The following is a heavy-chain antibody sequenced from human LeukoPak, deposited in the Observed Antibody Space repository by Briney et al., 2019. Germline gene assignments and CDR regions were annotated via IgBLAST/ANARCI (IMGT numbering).Heavy chain of an antibody. Sequence: NPGGSLRLSCAGSGFSFTSYTMNCVRQAPGKGLEWVSSISSSSRYIYYADSVKGRFTIYRDNAENSLYLQMYSLRAEDTAVYYCARVYEAHYNFNFMDVWGKGTTVTVSS. CDR2: ISSSSRYI. D-gene: IGHD5/OR15-5a*01. CDR3: ARVYEAHYNFNFMDV. J-gene: IGHJ6*03. CDR1: GFSFTSYT. V-gene: IGHV3-21*06.